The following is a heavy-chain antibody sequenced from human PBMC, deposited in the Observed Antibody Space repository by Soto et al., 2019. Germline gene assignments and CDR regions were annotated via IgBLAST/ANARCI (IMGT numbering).Heavy chain of an antibody. V-gene: IGHV3-74*01. Sequence: HPGGSLRLSCAASGFTFNIYWMHWVRQAPGKGLVWVSRINSDGSSTTYAGSVKGRFTISRDNAKNTLYLQMNSLRAEDTAVYYCARDQTYTPDYWGQGTLVTVSS. CDR3: ARDQTYTPDY. CDR1: GFTFNIYW. D-gene: IGHD2-15*01. CDR2: INSDGSST. J-gene: IGHJ4*02.